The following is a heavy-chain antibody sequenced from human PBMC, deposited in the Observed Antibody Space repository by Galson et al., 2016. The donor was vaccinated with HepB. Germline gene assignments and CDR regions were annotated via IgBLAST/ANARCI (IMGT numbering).Heavy chain of an antibody. CDR2: IRPKAKSYAT. Sequence: SLRLSCAASDFTFSDSAIHWVRQASGKGLECVGYIRPKAKSYATAYGASVKGRFTISRDDSQNTAFLQMNSLQTDDTAIYYCTRHLEFDKTQCWGQGTLVTVSS. J-gene: IGHJ4*02. CDR1: DFTFSDSA. V-gene: IGHV3-73*01. CDR3: TRHLEFDKTQC. D-gene: IGHD3-10*01.